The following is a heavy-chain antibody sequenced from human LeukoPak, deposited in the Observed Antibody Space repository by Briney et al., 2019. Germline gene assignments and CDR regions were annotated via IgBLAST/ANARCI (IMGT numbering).Heavy chain of an antibody. D-gene: IGHD1-26*01. V-gene: IGHV4-34*01. J-gene: IGHJ5*02. Sequence: SETLSLTCAVYGGSFSGYYWSWIRQPPGKGLEWIGEINHSGSTNYNPSLKSRVAMSLDASKNQFSLELNSVTPADTAVYYCARGGNYWPQWWFDPWGRGTLVSVSS. CDR1: GGSFSGYY. CDR2: INHSGST. CDR3: ARGGNYWPQWWFDP.